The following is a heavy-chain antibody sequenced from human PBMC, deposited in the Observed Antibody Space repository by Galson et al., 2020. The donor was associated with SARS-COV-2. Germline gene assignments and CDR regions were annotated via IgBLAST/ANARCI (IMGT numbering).Heavy chain of an antibody. D-gene: IGHD3-22*01. J-gene: IGHJ4*02. Sequence: ASVKVSCKASGYTFTGYYMHWVRQAPGQGLEWMGWINPYSGGTNYAQKFQGRVTMTRDTSISTAYMELSRLRSDDTAVYYCASARGPDYYDSSGYLDYWGQGTLVTVSS. CDR3: ASARGPDYYDSSGYLDY. V-gene: IGHV1-2*02. CDR1: GYTFTGYY. CDR2: INPYSGGT.